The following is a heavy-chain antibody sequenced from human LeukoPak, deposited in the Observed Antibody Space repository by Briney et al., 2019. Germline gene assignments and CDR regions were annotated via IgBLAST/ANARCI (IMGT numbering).Heavy chain of an antibody. CDR2: ISSSGITI. V-gene: IGHV3-48*03. D-gene: IGHD3-10*02. CDR1: GFTFSSYE. Sequence: GGSLRLSCAASGFTFSSYEMNWVRQAPGKGLEWVSYISSSGITIYYADSVKGRFTISREKTKNSLYLKMTSLRAEDTAVYYCAELGITMIGGVWGKGTTVTISS. J-gene: IGHJ6*04. CDR3: AELGITMIGGV.